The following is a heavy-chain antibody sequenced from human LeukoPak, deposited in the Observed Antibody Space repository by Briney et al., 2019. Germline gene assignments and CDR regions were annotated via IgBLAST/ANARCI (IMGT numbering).Heavy chain of an antibody. CDR1: GFSFNNDA. V-gene: IGHV3-33*08. J-gene: IGHJ3*02. CDR3: AREASDAFDI. CDR2: IWYDGSNK. Sequence: GGSLRLSCAASGFSFNNDAMSWVRQAPGKGLEWVALIWYDGSNKNYADSVKGRFTISRDNSKNTLFLQMNSLRAEDTAVYYCAREASDAFDIWGQGTMVTVSS.